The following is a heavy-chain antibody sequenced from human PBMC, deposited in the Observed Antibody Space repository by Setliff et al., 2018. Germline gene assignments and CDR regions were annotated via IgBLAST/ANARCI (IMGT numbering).Heavy chain of an antibody. CDR1: GFSFSNYW. CDR2: INQDGSEK. CDR3: AREGHNWNYVLPYFDY. V-gene: IGHV3-7*01. J-gene: IGHJ4*02. Sequence: PGGSLRLSCAASGFSFSNYWMSWVRQAPGKGPEWVANINQDGSEKYFVGSVKGRFTISRDNAKNSLYLQMNSLRAEDAAVYYCAREGHNWNYVLPYFDYWGQGTLVTVSS. D-gene: IGHD1-7*01.